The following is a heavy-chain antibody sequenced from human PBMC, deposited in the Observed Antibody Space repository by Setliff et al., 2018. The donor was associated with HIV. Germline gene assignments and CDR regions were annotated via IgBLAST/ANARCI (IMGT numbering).Heavy chain of an antibody. CDR3: ARGRHIEATIPLDH. CDR1: GGSFSDYY. CDR2: INDRGNT. Sequence: LSLTCTVSGGSFSDYYWTWIRQPPNEGLEWIGEINDRGNTNYMPSLRSRVTISVDTSKNQFSLKLTSVTAADSAIYYCARGRHIEATIPLDHWGQGTLVTAPQ. V-gene: IGHV4-34*01. D-gene: IGHD5-12*01. J-gene: IGHJ4*02.